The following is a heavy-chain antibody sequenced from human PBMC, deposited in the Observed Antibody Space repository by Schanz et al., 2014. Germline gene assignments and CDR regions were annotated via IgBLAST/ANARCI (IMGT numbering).Heavy chain of an antibody. CDR3: ARDHVATTDYDYFFYYLDV. Sequence: VYLVESGGDLVKPGGSLRLSCAASGFTFSDYYMAWIRQAPGKGLEWVSGIGGSGDSTHYADSVKGRFIISRDNSKNTLYLQVNSLRAEDTAVYYCARDHVATTDYDYFFYYLDVWATGITVIVSS. CDR1: GFTFSDYY. V-gene: IGHV3-23*04. D-gene: IGHD1-1*01. J-gene: IGHJ6*03. CDR2: IGGSGDST.